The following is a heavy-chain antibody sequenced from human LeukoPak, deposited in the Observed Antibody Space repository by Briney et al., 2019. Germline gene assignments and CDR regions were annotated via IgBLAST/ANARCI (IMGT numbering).Heavy chain of an antibody. CDR2: IYYSGST. D-gene: IGHD6-19*01. CDR3: ARQGIAVAETFDY. Sequence: SETLSLTCTVSGGSISSSSYYWGWIRQPPGKGLEWIGGIYYSGSTYYNPSLKSRVTISVDTSKNQFSLKLTSVTAADTAVYFCARQGIAVAETFDYWGQGTLVTVSS. CDR1: GGSISSSSYY. V-gene: IGHV4-39*01. J-gene: IGHJ4*02.